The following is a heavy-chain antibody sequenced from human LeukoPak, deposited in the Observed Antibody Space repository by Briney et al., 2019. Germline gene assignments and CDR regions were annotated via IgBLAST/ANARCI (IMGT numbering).Heavy chain of an antibody. V-gene: IGHV4-39*01. D-gene: IGHD3-10*01. CDR3: ARSDGYYYGSGSYPMATSIDY. CDR2: IYYSGST. J-gene: IGHJ4*02. Sequence: SETLSLTCTVSGGSISSSSYYWGWIRQPPGKGLEWIGSIYYSGSTYYNPSLKSRVTISVDTSKNQFSPKLSSVTAADTAVYYCARSDGYYYGSGSYPMATSIDYWGQGTLVTVSS. CDR1: GGSISSSSYY.